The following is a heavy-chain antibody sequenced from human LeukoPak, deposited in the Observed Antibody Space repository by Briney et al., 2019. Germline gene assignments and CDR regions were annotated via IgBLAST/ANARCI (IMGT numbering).Heavy chain of an antibody. J-gene: IGHJ4*02. CDR2: ISTNGGST. CDR1: GFTFSTYA. Sequence: GGSLRLSCAASGFTFSTYAMHWVCQAPGKGLEDVSAISTNGGSTYYANSVKGRFTISRDNSKNTLYLQMGSLRAEDMAVYYCARSYSSSWAPVDYWGQGTLVTVSS. CDR3: ARSYSSSWAPVDY. V-gene: IGHV3-64*01. D-gene: IGHD6-13*01.